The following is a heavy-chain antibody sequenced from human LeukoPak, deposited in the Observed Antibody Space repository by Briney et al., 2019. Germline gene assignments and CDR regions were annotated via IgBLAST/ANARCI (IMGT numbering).Heavy chain of an antibody. D-gene: IGHD5-12*01. CDR1: GYSISSGYY. J-gene: IGHJ4*02. CDR3: ARVGLEDIVATIWGGFDY. V-gene: IGHV4-38-2*02. Sequence: NSSETLSLTCTVSGYSISSGYYWGWIRQPPGKGLEWIGSIYHSGSTYYNPSLKSRVTISVDTSKNQFSLKLSSVTAADTAVYYCARVGLEDIVATIWGGFDYWGQGTLVTVSS. CDR2: IYHSGST.